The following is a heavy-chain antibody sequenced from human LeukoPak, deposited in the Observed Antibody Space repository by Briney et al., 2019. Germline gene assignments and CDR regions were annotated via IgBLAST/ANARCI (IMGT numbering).Heavy chain of an antibody. CDR1: GLTFNSHW. CDR2: IRPDGSEA. CDR3: SGRSGFSSIY. J-gene: IGHJ4*02. Sequence: PGGSLRLSCEASGLTFNSHWMNWVRQAPGKGLEWLANIRPDGSEAVYVDSVRGRFTISRDNAKNLVYLQMNNLRAEDTAVYYCSGRSGFSSIYWGQGVLVTVSS. V-gene: IGHV3-7*01. D-gene: IGHD2-2*01.